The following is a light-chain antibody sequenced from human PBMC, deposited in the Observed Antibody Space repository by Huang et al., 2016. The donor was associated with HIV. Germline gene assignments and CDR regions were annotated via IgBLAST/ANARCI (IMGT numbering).Light chain of an antibody. CDR3: QQYYRLPQT. Sequence: DIVMTQSPDSLTVSLGERATIKCRSSQSVLYSSNSKNYLAWFQQKPRRAPRLLIYWASARESGVPDRFSGSGSGTDFTLTIDRLEAEDAAIYYCQQYYRLPQTFGQGTRVEIK. J-gene: IGKJ1*01. CDR2: WAS. V-gene: IGKV4-1*01. CDR1: QSVLYSSNSKNY.